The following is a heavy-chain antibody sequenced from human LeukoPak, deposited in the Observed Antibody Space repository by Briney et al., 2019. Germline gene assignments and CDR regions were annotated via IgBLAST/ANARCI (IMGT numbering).Heavy chain of an antibody. Sequence: GESLRLSCGASGLTVSSYAMSWVRQAPGKGLEWVSTIIGSAVNTYYADSVKGRFTISRDDSKNTVYLQMNSLRAEDTAVYSCAKAGGSGWYEGYYFDYWGQGTLVTVSS. D-gene: IGHD6-19*01. CDR2: IIGSAVNT. CDR3: AKAGGSGWYEGYYFDY. J-gene: IGHJ4*02. V-gene: IGHV3-23*01. CDR1: GLTVSSYA.